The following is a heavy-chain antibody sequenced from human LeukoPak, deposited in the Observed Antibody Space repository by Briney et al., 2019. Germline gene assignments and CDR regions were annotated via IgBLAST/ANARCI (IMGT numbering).Heavy chain of an antibody. CDR1: GGSISSSSYY. CDR3: ARGWYYFDY. CDR2: IYYSGST. J-gene: IGHJ4*02. D-gene: IGHD6-19*01. V-gene: IGHV4-39*02. Sequence: SETLSLTCNVSGGSISSSSYYWGWIHQSPGKGLEWIGSIYYSGSTYYNPSLKTRVTISVDTSKDHFSLNLSSVTAADTAVYYCARGWYYFDYWGQGALVTVSS.